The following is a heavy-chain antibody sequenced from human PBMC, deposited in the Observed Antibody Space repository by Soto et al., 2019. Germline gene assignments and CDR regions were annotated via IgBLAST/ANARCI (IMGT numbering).Heavy chain of an antibody. CDR3: ARDSTWIPYYHYGMDV. D-gene: IGHD5-18*01. Sequence: EVQLVESGGGLIQPGGSLRLSCAASGFSVSSNYMSWVRQAPGKGLEWVSVIYSGGNTHYADSVKGRFTISIDNSKNTLYLQMNSLRAEDTAVYYCARDSTWIPYYHYGMDVWGQGTTVTVSS. CDR1: GFSVSSNY. V-gene: IGHV3-53*01. CDR2: IYSGGNT. J-gene: IGHJ6*02.